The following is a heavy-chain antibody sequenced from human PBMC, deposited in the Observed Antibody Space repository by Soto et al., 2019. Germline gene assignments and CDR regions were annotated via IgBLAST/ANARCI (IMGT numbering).Heavy chain of an antibody. J-gene: IGHJ4*02. CDR2: IDPFDSYT. V-gene: IGHV5-10-1*01. Sequence: PGESLKISCKGSGYTFPNYYIAWVRQMPGKGLEWMGRIDPFDSYTKYGPSFQGHVTITVDKSTSTAFLQWSSLRASDSGMYYSARRGSGYYNPFDFWGQGTLVTVSS. CDR3: ARRGSGYYNPFDF. D-gene: IGHD5-12*01. CDR1: GYTFPNYY.